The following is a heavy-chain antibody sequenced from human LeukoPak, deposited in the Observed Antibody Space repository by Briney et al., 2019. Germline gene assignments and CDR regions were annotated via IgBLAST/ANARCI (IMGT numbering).Heavy chain of an antibody. D-gene: IGHD6-19*01. V-gene: IGHV3-74*01. CDR1: GFTFSSSW. CDR2: VNGDGTGT. CDR3: AKARVPGGQWLASY. Sequence: RSGGSLRLSCAASGFTFSSSWMHWVRHAPGKGLIWVSRVNGDGTGTIYADSVKGRFTISRDNAKNTLYLQMNSLRAEDTAVYYCAKARVPGGQWLASYWGQGTLVTVSS. J-gene: IGHJ4*02.